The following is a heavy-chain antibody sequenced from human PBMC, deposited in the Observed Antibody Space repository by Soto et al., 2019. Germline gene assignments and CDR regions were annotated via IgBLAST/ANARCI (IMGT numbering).Heavy chain of an antibody. CDR3: VRSGDNYNLLDY. CDR1: GFTFRRYP. D-gene: IGHD1-1*01. V-gene: IGHV3-21*06. CDR2: ISGSGDNT. Sequence: PGGSLRLSCAASGFTFRRYPMTGVRQAAGKGLEWVSAISGSGDNTYYADSVKGRFSISRDNAKNSLYLQINSLRGDDTAIYYCVRSGDNYNLLDYWGQGTPVTVS. J-gene: IGHJ4*02.